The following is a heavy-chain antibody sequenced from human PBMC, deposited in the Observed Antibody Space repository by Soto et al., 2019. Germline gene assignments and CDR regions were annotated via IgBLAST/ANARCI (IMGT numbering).Heavy chain of an antibody. J-gene: IGHJ5*02. Sequence: QVQLVQSGAEVKKPGSSMKVSCKVSGGTFRSYAINWVRQAPGQGLEWMGGITPISGTTNYAQKFQGRVTITADESTNTAYMDLSSLRPDDTAVYYCARAGTWGQGSPVTVSS. CDR2: ITPISGTT. CDR3: ARAGT. V-gene: IGHV1-69*01. CDR1: GGTFRSYA.